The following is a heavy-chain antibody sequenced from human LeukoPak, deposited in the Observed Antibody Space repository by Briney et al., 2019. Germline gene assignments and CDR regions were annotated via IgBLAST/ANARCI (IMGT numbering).Heavy chain of an antibody. Sequence: GGSLRLSCAASGFPFDDKAMHWVRQAPGKGLEWVAGISRNSDSTGYADSVKGRFTISRDNAKNSLYLQMNGLRAEDMALYYCVKDIGSGSYRYGGYFDYWGQGTLVTVSS. CDR2: ISRNSDST. J-gene: IGHJ4*02. CDR3: VKDIGSGSYRYGGYFDY. CDR1: GFPFDDKA. D-gene: IGHD1-26*01. V-gene: IGHV3-9*03.